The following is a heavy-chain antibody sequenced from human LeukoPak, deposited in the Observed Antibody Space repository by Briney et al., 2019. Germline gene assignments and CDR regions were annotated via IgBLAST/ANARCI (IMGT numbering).Heavy chain of an antibody. Sequence: PSETLSLTCTVSGGSISSSSYYWGWIRQPPGKGLEWIGSIYYSGSTYYNPSLKSRVTISVDTSKNQFSLKLSSVTAADTAVYYCASWRNYVSGSYNSCVYWAQGTPVTISS. CDR1: GGSISSSSYY. J-gene: IGHJ4*02. CDR2: IYYSGST. V-gene: IGHV4-39*01. D-gene: IGHD3-10*01. CDR3: ASWRNYVSGSYNSCVY.